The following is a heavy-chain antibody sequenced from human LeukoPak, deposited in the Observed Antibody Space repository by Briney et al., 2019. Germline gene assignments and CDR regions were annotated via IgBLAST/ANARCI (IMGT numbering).Heavy chain of an antibody. CDR2: IYYSGST. CDR3: ARVPHGYSTEFDY. D-gene: IGHD5-18*01. Sequence: TSETLSLTCTVSGGSISSGGYYWSWIRQHPGKGLEWIGYIYYSGSTYYNPSLKSRVTISVDTSKNQFSLKLSSVTAADTAVYYCARVPHGYSTEFDYWGQGTLVTVSS. V-gene: IGHV4-31*03. CDR1: GGSISSGGYY. J-gene: IGHJ4*02.